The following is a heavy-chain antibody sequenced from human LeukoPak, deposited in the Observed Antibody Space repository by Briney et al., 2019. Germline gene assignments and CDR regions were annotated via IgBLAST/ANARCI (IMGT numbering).Heavy chain of an antibody. CDR1: GGTFSSYA. CDR2: IIPILGIA. D-gene: IGHD6-13*01. Sequence: ASVKVSCKASGGTFSSYAISWVRQAPGQGLEWMGRIIPILGIANYAKKFQGRVTITADKSTSTAYMELSSLRSEDTAVYYCATAGYSSSWSIGISRVLQHWGQGTLVTVSS. CDR3: ATAGYSSSWSIGISRVLQH. J-gene: IGHJ1*01. V-gene: IGHV1-69*04.